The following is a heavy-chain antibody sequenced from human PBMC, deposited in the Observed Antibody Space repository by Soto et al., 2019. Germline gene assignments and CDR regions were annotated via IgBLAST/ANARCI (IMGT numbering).Heavy chain of an antibody. V-gene: IGHV3-11*01. D-gene: IGHD3-3*01. CDR2: ISSSGSTI. CDR3: ARTLRGDFWSGYNYYYYYYMDV. J-gene: IGHJ6*03. CDR1: GFTFSDYY. Sequence: QVQLVESGGGLVKPGGSLRLSCAASGFTFSDYYMSWIRQAPGKGLEWVSYISSSGSTIYYADSVKGRFTISRDNAKNSLYLQMNSRRADDTAVYYCARTLRGDFWSGYNYYYYYYMDVWGKGTTVTVSS.